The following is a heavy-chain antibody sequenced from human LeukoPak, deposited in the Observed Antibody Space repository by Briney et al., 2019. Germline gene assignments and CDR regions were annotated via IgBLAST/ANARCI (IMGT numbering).Heavy chain of an antibody. D-gene: IGHD3-10*01. CDR1: GFTFSSYW. V-gene: IGHV3-7*03. Sequence: GGSLRLSCAASGFTFSSYWMSWVRQAPGKGLEWVANIKQDGSEKYYVDSVKGRFTISGDNAKNSLYLQMNSLRAEDTAVYYCARELDYYGSGSNPFDPWGQGTLVTVSS. CDR3: ARELDYYGSGSNPFDP. CDR2: IKQDGSEK. J-gene: IGHJ5*02.